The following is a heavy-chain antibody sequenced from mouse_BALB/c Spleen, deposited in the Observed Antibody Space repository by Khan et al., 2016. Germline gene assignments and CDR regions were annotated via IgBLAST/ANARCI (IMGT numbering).Heavy chain of an antibody. Sequence: QVQLQQSGAELARPGASVKLSCKASGYTFTDYYINWVKQRTGQGLEWIGEIYPGSGNTYYNEKFKGKAILTADKSSSTAYMQLSSLTSEDSAVYVCAKGGRSDYYAMDYWGQGTSVTVSS. V-gene: IGHV1-77*01. CDR1: GYTFTDYY. CDR3: AKGGRSDYYAMDY. D-gene: IGHD1-1*01. CDR2: IYPGSGNT. J-gene: IGHJ4*01.